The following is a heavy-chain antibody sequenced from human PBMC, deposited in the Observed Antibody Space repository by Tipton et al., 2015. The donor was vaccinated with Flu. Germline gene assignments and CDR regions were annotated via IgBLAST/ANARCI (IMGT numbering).Heavy chain of an antibody. CDR1: GFTFTQYW. CDR2: IRSIANSYAT. J-gene: IGHJ3*02. V-gene: IGHV3-73*01. Sequence: QLVQSGGGLVQPGGSLRLSCVASGFTFTQYWMSWVRQAPGKGLEWVGRIRSIANSYATSYAASVKGRFTISRDDSKNMAYLQMNSLKTEDTAVYYCATDAPDWGGKACDIWGQGTMVTVSS. D-gene: IGHD7-27*01. CDR3: ATDAPDWGGKACDI.